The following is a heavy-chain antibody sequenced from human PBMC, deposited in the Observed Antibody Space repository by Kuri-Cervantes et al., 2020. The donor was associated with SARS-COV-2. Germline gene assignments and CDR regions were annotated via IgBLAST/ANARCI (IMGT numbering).Heavy chain of an antibody. CDR1: GFTFSSYG. J-gene: IGHJ4*02. CDR3: ARGIVVVVAAMGYFDY. Sequence: GESLKISCAASGFTFSSYGMHWVRQAPGEGLEWVAVISYDGSNKYYADSVKGRFTISRDNAKNSLYLQMNSLRAEDTAVYYCARGIVVVVAAMGYFDYWGQGTLVTVSS. D-gene: IGHD2-15*01. V-gene: IGHV3-30*03. CDR2: ISYDGSNK.